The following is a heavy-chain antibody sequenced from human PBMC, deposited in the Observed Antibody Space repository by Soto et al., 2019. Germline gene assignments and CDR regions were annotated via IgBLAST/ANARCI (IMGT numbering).Heavy chain of an antibody. CDR3: ARDSPRVAY. V-gene: IGHV1-18*01. CDR1: GYTFTTYG. J-gene: IGHJ4*02. CDR2: ISACNGNT. Sequence: QVQLVQSGAEVKKPGASVKVSCKASGYTFTTYGISWVRQAPGQGLEWMGWISACNGNTKDAQKLQGRVTMTTDTSASPAYMELGGLKSEVTAVYSCARDSPRVAYWGQGTLVTVSS.